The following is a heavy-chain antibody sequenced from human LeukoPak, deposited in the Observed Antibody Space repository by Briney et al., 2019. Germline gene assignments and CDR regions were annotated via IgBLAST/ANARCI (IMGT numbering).Heavy chain of an antibody. V-gene: IGHV3-21*04. CDR1: GFKFSSYS. J-gene: IGHJ6*03. Sequence: GGSLRLSCAASGFKFSSYSMKWVRQAPGKGLEWVSFISSSSSYIYYADSLKGRFTISRDNAKNTLYLQMNSLRAEDTAVYYCAGGGFGEAYYYYYHMDVWGKGTTVTVSS. CDR3: AGGGFGEAYYYYYHMDV. D-gene: IGHD3-10*01. CDR2: ISSSSSYI.